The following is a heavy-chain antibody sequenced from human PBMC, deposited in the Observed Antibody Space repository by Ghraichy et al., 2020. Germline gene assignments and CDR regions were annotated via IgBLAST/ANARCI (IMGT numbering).Heavy chain of an antibody. D-gene: IGHD3-3*01. CDR3: ATVRWLLSFFDY. CDR1: GFSLTSYA. Sequence: GGSLRLSCAASGFSLTSYAMSWVRLAPGKGLEWVSSVSAGGDNIYYADSVKGRFTISRDTSKSTLYLQMDSLRAEDTAIYYCATVRWLLSFFDYWGQGTLVTVFS. V-gene: IGHV3-23*01. J-gene: IGHJ4*02. CDR2: VSAGGDNI.